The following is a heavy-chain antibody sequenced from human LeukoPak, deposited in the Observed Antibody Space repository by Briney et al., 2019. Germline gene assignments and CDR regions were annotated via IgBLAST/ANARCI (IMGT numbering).Heavy chain of an antibody. CDR2: VHPSGGST. V-gene: IGHV1-46*01. D-gene: IGHD3-9*01. J-gene: IGHJ5*02. Sequence: ASVKVSCKASGYTFTSYFIHWVRQAPGQGPEWLGIVHPSGGSTSYAEKFQGRVTMTSDTSTSTVYMELSSLRSEDTAVYYCAREVHDILTVYPFLDPWGQGTLVTVSS. CDR1: GYTFTSYF. CDR3: AREVHDILTVYPFLDP.